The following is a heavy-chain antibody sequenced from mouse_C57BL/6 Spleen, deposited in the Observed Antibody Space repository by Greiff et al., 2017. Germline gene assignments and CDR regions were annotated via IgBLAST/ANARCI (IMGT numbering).Heavy chain of an antibody. V-gene: IGHV5-4*01. Sequence: EVQGVESGGGLVKPGGSLKLSCAASGFTFSSYAMSWVRQTPEKRLEWVATISDGGSYTYYPDNVKARFTISRDNAKNNLYLQMSHLKSEDTAMYYCAREGGHFDYWGQGTTLTVSS. J-gene: IGHJ2*01. CDR2: ISDGGSYT. CDR3: AREGGHFDY. CDR1: GFTFSSYA.